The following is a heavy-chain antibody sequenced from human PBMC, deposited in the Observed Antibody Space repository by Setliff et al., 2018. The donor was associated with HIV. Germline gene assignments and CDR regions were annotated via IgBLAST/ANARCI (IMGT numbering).Heavy chain of an antibody. CDR3: ARGRCSDAACFFDY. J-gene: IGHJ4*02. CDR1: GITFSSID. V-gene: IGHV3-30*12. CDR2: SVPDGTRA. D-gene: IGHD3-16*01. Sequence: GGSLRLSCAASGITFSSIDIHWVRQAPGRRPEWVAHSVPDGTRAYYSDSVEGRFTISRDNAKNSLYLQMDNLTVDDTAVYFCARGRCSDAACFFDYWGQGTLVTVSS.